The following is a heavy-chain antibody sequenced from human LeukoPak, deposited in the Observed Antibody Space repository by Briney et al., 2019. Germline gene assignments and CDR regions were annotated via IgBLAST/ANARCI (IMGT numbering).Heavy chain of an antibody. CDR1: GGSISSGGYY. Sequence: SETLSLTCTVSGGSISSGGYYWSWIRQHPGKGLEWIGYIYYSGSTYYNPSLKSRVTISVDTSKNQFSLKLSSVTAADTAVYYCARDGFLDSGVFDPWGQGTLVTVSS. V-gene: IGHV4-31*03. J-gene: IGHJ5*02. CDR3: ARDGFLDSGVFDP. D-gene: IGHD3/OR15-3a*01. CDR2: IYYSGST.